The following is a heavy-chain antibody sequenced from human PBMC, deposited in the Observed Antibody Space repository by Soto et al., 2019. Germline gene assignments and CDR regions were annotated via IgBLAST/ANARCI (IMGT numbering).Heavy chain of an antibody. J-gene: IGHJ4*02. CDR3: ARRYGEAFDY. V-gene: IGHV4-59*01. D-gene: IGHD4-17*01. Sequence: QVQLQESGPGLVKPSETLSLTCTVSGGSISSYYWSWIRQPPGKGLEWIGYIYYSGSTNYNPSLKSRVTISVDTSKNQFSLKLSSVTAADTAVYYCARRYGEAFDYWGQRTLVTVSS. CDR1: GGSISSYY. CDR2: IYYSGST.